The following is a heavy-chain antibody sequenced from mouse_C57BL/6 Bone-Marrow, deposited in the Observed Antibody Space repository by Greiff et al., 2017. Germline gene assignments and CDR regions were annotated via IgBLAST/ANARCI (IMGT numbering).Heavy chain of an antibody. CDR2: INPGSGGT. Sequence: VQLQQSGAELVRPGTSVKVSCKASGYAFTNYLIEWVKQRPGQGLEWIGVINPGSGGTNYNEKFKGKATLTADKSSSTAYMQISSLTSEDSAVYVCARSKNWDSWFAYWGQGTLVTVSA. CDR3: ARSKNWDSWFAY. D-gene: IGHD4-1*01. CDR1: GYAFTNYL. J-gene: IGHJ3*01. V-gene: IGHV1-54*01.